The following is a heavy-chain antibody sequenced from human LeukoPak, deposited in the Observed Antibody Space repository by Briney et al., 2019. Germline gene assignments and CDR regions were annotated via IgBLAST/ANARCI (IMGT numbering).Heavy chain of an antibody. CDR2: IIPIFGTA. D-gene: IGHD5-18*01. CDR3: ARGEGIRGYSYGSLDY. J-gene: IGHJ4*02. V-gene: IGHV1-69*13. Sequence: ASVKVSCKASGGTFSSYAISWVRQAPGQGLEWMGGIIPIFGTANYAQRFQGRVTITADESTSTAYMELSSLRSEDTAVYYCARGEGIRGYSYGSLDYWGQGTLVTVSS. CDR1: GGTFSSYA.